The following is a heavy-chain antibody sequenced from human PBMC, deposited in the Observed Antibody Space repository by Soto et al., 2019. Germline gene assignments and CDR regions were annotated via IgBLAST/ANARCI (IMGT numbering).Heavy chain of an antibody. D-gene: IGHD3-10*01. CDR3: ARHGEYGSGSYQYYYYGMDV. V-gene: IGHV4-39*01. CDR1: SPSICSSSYY. Sequence: PTDTLSLTCTVTSPSICSSSYYWVWISQPPGKGLEWIGSIYYSGSTYYNPSLKSRVTLSVDTSKNQFSLKLSFVTAADTAVYYCARHGEYGSGSYQYYYYGMDVWGQGTTVT. CDR2: IYYSGST. J-gene: IGHJ6*02.